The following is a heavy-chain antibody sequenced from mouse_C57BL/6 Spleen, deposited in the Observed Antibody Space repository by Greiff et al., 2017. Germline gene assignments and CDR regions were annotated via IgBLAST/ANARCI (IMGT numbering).Heavy chain of an antibody. CDR3: ARSDYYYGSSYGYAMDY. D-gene: IGHD1-1*01. Sequence: VQLQQSGPELVKPGASVKISCKASGYAFSSSWMNWVKQRPGTGLEWIGRIYPGDGDTNYNGKFKGKATLTADKSSSTAYMQLSSLTSEDSAVYFCARSDYYYGSSYGYAMDYWGQGTSVTVSS. CDR1: GYAFSSSW. CDR2: IYPGDGDT. J-gene: IGHJ4*01. V-gene: IGHV1-82*01.